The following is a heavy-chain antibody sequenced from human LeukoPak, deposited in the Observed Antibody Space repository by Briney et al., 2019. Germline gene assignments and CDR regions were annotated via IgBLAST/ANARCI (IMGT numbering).Heavy chain of an antibody. CDR1: GGSFSCYY. J-gene: IGHJ4*02. CDR2: INHSGST. D-gene: IGHD1-1*01. V-gene: IGHV4-34*01. Sequence: SEPLSLTCAVHGGSFSCYYWRWIRQPPGKGLEWIGEINHSGSTNYNPSLKSRVTISVDTSKNQFSLKLSSVTAADTAVYYCARHLTTGTHLDYWGQGTLVTVSS. CDR3: ARHLTTGTHLDY.